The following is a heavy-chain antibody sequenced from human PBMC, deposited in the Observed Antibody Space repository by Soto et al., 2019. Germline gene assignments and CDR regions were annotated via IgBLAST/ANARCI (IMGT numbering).Heavy chain of an antibody. CDR3: ARDSRVIEQQLVNFDY. CDR2: ISAYNGNT. V-gene: IGHV1-18*01. Sequence: GASVKVSCKASGYTFTSYGISWVRQAPGQGLEWMGWISAYNGNTNYAQKLQGRVTMTTDTSTSTAYMELRSLRSDDTAVYYCARDSRVIEQQLVNFDYWGQGTLVTVSS. D-gene: IGHD6-13*01. J-gene: IGHJ4*02. CDR1: GYTFTSYG.